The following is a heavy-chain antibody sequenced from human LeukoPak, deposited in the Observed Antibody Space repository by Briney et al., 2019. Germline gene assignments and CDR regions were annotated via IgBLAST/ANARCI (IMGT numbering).Heavy chain of an antibody. J-gene: IGHJ4*02. V-gene: IGHV4-59*08. CDR3: ARQAGGSGSDY. D-gene: IGHD3-10*01. Sequence: SETLSLTCNVSGGSISSNYWSWIRQPPGKGLEWIGYIYYSGSTNYNPSLKSRVTISVDTSKNQFSLKLSSVTAADTAVYYCARQAGGSGSDYWGQGTLVTVSS. CDR1: GGSISSNY. CDR2: IYYSGST.